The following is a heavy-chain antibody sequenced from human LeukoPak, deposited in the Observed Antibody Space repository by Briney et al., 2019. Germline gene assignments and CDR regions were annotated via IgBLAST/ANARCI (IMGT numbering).Heavy chain of an antibody. D-gene: IGHD3/OR15-3a*01. CDR2: IYYSGST. V-gene: IGHV4-39*01. CDR3: ARLNSDWTFDY. Sequence: SETLSLTCTVSGGSISSSSYYWGWIRQPPGKGLEWIGSIYYSGSTYYNPSLKSRVTISVDTSKNQFSLKLSSVTAADTAVYYCARLNSDWTFDYWGQGTLVTVSP. CDR1: GGSISSSSYY. J-gene: IGHJ4*02.